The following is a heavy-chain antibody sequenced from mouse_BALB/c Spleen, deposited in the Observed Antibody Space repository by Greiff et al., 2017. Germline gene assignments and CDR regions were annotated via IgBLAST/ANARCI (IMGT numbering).Heavy chain of an antibody. CDR2: INPSTGYT. CDR3: ARSGLLWFAY. J-gene: IGHJ3*01. CDR1: GYTFTSYW. Sequence: ESGAELAKPGASVKMSCKASGYTFTSYWMHWVKQRPGQGLEWIGYINPSTGYTEYNQKFKDKATLTADKSSSTAYMQLSSLTSEDSAVYYCARSGLLWFAYWGQGTLVTVSA. V-gene: IGHV1-7*01.